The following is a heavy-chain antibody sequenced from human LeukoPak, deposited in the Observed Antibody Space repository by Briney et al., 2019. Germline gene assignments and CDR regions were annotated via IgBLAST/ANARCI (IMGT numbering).Heavy chain of an antibody. V-gene: IGHV3-48*02. CDR1: GFTFSSYS. CDR3: ARENGIVVAGFDY. J-gene: IGHJ4*02. CDR2: ISSSSSTM. Sequence: PGGPMRLSCAASGFTFSSYSMNWVRQAPGKGLEWVSSISSSSSTMYHADSVRGRFTISRDNAKKSLYLQMNSLRDEDTAVYYCARENGIVVAGFDYWGRGTQVTVSS. D-gene: IGHD6-19*01.